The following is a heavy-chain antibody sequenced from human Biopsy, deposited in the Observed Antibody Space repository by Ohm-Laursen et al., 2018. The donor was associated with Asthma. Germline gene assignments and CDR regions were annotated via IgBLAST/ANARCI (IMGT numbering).Heavy chain of an antibody. J-gene: IGHJ5*01. Sequence: PGTLSLTCTVSGGSINSSTWWSWVRQPPGKGLEWIGEFFHTGSTNYSPSLKSRVSISIDTSKNQFSLKLSSVTAADTAVYYCARHWSGTGWHDTYSWFDPWGRGTQVIVSS. D-gene: IGHD1-1*01. CDR3: ARHWSGTGWHDTYSWFDP. CDR2: FFHTGST. CDR1: GGSINSSTW. V-gene: IGHV4-4*03.